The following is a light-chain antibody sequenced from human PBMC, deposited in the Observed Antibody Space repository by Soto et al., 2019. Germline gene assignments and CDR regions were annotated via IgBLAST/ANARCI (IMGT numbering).Light chain of an antibody. V-gene: IGKV3-11*01. Sequence: EIVFTQSPDTLSLSPGERATLSCRASQSVSGYLGWYQQKPGQAPRLLIYDASNRAYGVPARFRGSGSGTNFTLTIASLXPDDFAVYYCQQRSNWPYLTFGGGTKVDIK. CDR3: QQRSNWPYLT. J-gene: IGKJ4*01. CDR2: DAS. CDR1: QSVSGY.